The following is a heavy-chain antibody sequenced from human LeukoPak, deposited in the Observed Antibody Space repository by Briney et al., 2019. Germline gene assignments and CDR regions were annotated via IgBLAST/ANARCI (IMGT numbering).Heavy chain of an antibody. CDR1: GFTFSSYA. CDR3: AREPPMVRGHCFDY. J-gene: IGHJ4*02. CDR2: ISYDGSNK. D-gene: IGHD3-10*01. V-gene: IGHV3-30-3*01. Sequence: PGRSLRLSCAASGFTFSSYAMHWVRQAPGKGLEWVAVISYDGSNKYYADSVKGRYTISRDYSKNTLYLQMNSLRAEDTAVYYCAREPPMVRGHCFDYWGQGTLVTVSS.